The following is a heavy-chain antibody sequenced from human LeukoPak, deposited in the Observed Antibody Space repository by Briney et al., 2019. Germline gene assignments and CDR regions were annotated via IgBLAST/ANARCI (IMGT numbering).Heavy chain of an antibody. CDR1: GGSISSYY. Sequence: SETLSLTCTVSGGSISSYYWSWIRQPPGKELEWIGYIYYSGSTNYNPSLKSRVTISVDTSKTQFSLKLSSVTAADTAVYYCARGSPNGGGRLFDYWGQGTLVTVSS. CDR3: ARGSPNGGGRLFDY. J-gene: IGHJ4*02. D-gene: IGHD3-10*01. CDR2: IYYSGST. V-gene: IGHV4-59*01.